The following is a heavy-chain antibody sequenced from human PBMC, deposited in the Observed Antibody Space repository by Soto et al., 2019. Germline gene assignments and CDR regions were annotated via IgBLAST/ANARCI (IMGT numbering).Heavy chain of an antibody. V-gene: IGHV4-31*03. J-gene: IGHJ4*02. Sequence: PSETLSLTCTVSGDSISSSNNYWSWIRQHPGKGLEWIGYVYYSGSTSSNPSLKSRVTISVDTSKNQFSLKLSSVSAADTAVYYCVRGVAHWGQGTLVTVSS. CDR2: VYYSGST. CDR1: GDSISSSNNY. D-gene: IGHD2-15*01. CDR3: VRGVAH.